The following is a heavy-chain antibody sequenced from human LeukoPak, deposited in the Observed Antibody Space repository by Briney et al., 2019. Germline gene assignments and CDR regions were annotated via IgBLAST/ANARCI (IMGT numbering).Heavy chain of an antibody. V-gene: IGHV4-34*01. J-gene: IGHJ6*03. CDR2: INHSGST. D-gene: IGHD3-10*01. CDR3: ARRGASGFYYYYYMDV. Sequence: SETLSLTCTVSGGSISSYYWSWIRQPPGKGLEWIGEINHSGSTNYNPSLKSRVTISVDTSKNQFSLKLSSMTAADTAVYYCARRGASGFYYYYYMDVWDKGITVTVFS. CDR1: GGSISSYY.